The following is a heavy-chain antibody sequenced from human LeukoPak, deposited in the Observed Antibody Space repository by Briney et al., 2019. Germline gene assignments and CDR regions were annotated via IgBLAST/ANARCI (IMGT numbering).Heavy chain of an antibody. J-gene: IGHJ4*02. D-gene: IGHD3-10*01. CDR1: GGTFISYA. V-gene: IGHV1-69*13. CDR3: AGCPYYYGSGSKTPQYYFDY. Sequence: SVKVSCKASGGTFISYAISWVRQAPGQGLEWMGGIIPIFGTANYAQKFQGRVTITADESTSTAYMELSSLRSEDTAVYYCAGCPYYYGSGSKTPQYYFDYWGQGTLVTVSS. CDR2: IIPIFGTA.